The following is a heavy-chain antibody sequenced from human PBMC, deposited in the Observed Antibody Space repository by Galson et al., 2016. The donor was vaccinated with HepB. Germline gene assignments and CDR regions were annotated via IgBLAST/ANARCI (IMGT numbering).Heavy chain of an antibody. CDR2: INPGNGNT. V-gene: IGHV1-3*01. CDR3: ARTRIVGATTFDY. D-gene: IGHD1-26*01. CDR1: GYTFTTHA. Sequence: SVKVSCKASGYTFTTHAMHWVRQAPGQTLEWMGWINPGNGNTKYSQKFQGRVTITRDTSATTAYMELSSLRSEDTAMYFCARTRIVGATTFDYWGQGALVTVSS. J-gene: IGHJ4*02.